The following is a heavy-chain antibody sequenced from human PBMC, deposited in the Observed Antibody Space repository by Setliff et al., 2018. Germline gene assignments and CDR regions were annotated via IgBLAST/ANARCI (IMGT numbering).Heavy chain of an antibody. V-gene: IGHV4-38-2*02. J-gene: IGHJ4*02. CDR1: VYSISRDCH. Sequence: PSETLSLTCAVSVYSISRDCHWGWIRQPPGKGPEWIGSIYYSGSTNYNPSLKSRVTISVDTSKNQFSLKLSSVTAADTAVYYCARDRITIFGVVIPFDYWGQGTLVTVSS. CDR3: ARDRITIFGVVIPFDY. D-gene: IGHD3-3*01. CDR2: IYYSGST.